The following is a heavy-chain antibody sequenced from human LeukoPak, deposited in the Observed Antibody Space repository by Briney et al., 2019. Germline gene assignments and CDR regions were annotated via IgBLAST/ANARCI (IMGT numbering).Heavy chain of an antibody. D-gene: IGHD6-19*01. CDR2: IYTSGST. CDR1: GGSISSGSYY. CDR3: ARVDRYSSGFYYFDY. V-gene: IGHV4-61*02. J-gene: IGHJ4*02. Sequence: SETLSLTCTVSGGSISSGSYYWSWIRQPAGKGLEWIGRIYTSGSTNYNPSLKSRVTISVDTSKNQFSLKLSSVTAADTAVYYCARVDRYSSGFYYFDYWGQGTLVTVSS.